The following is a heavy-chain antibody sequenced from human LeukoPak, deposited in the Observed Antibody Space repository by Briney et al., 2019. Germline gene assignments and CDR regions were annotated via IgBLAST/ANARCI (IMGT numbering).Heavy chain of an antibody. J-gene: IGHJ4*02. CDR2: IIPIFGTA. V-gene: IGHV1-69*13. Sequence: SVKVSCKASGGTFSSYAISWVRPAPGQGLEWMGGIIPIFGTANYAQKFQGRVTITADESTSTAYMELSSLRSEDTAVYYCARGWSRWQQLSDYWGQGTLVTVSS. CDR1: GGTFSSYA. CDR3: ARGWSRWQQLSDY. D-gene: IGHD6-13*01.